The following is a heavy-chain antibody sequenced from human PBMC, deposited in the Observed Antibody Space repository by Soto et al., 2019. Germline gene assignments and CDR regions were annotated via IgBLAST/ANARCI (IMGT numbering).Heavy chain of an antibody. CDR2: FDPEDGET. CDR1: GYTLTELS. V-gene: IGHV1-24*01. Sequence: ASVKVSCKVSGYTLTELSMHWVRQAPGKGLEWMGGFDPEDGETIYAQKFQGRVTMTEDTSTDTAYMELSSLRSEDTAVYYCATDLLPYCSGGSCYCTDYWGQGTLVTVSS. CDR3: ATDLLPYCSGGSCYCTDY. J-gene: IGHJ4*02. D-gene: IGHD2-15*01.